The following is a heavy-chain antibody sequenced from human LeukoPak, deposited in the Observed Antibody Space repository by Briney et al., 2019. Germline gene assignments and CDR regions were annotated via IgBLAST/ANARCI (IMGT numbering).Heavy chain of an antibody. CDR2: ISGDGGST. Sequence: GRPLLTCCTAAGLTYGDYAIDWICRAPGKGLKWVSLISGDGGSTYYADSVKGRFTISRDNSKNSLYLQMNSLRTEDTALYYCAKDKRYSGYDPFDYWGQGTLVTVSS. D-gene: IGHD5-12*01. CDR3: AKDKRYSGYDPFDY. V-gene: IGHV3-43*02. J-gene: IGHJ4*02. CDR1: GLTYGDYA.